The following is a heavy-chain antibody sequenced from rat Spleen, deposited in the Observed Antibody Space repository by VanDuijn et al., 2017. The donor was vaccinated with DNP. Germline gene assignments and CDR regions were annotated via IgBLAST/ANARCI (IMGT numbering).Heavy chain of an antibody. CDR3: ARRPSDY. Sequence: EVQLVESGGGLVQPGRSLKLSCAASGFTFSNYDMAWVRQAPTKGLEWVASISPSGGSTYYRDSVKGRFTVSRDNAKSSLYLQMDSLRSEDTATYYCARRPSDYWGQGVMVTVSS. CDR2: ISPSGGST. CDR1: GFTFSNYD. J-gene: IGHJ2*01. V-gene: IGHV5-25*01.